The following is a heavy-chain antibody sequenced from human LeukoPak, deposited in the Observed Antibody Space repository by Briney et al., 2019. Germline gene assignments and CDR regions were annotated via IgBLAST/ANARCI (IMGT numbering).Heavy chain of an antibody. V-gene: IGHV3-53*01. CDR1: GFTVSSNY. Sequence: PGGSLRLSCAASGFTVSSNYMSWVRQAPGKRLEWVSVIYSGGSTYYADSVKGRFTISRDNSKNTLYLQMNSLRAEDTAVYYCARGGRGYYDSSGYEDAFDIWGQGTMVTVSS. D-gene: IGHD3-22*01. CDR2: IYSGGST. J-gene: IGHJ3*02. CDR3: ARGGRGYYDSSGYEDAFDI.